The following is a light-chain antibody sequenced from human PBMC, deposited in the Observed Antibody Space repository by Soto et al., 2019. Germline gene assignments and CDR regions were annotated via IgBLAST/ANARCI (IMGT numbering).Light chain of an antibody. CDR2: DAS. V-gene: IGKV3-20*01. CDR1: QSAGNF. CDR3: QQYGTASIT. J-gene: IGKJ5*01. Sequence: EIVLTQSPGTLSLSPGERATLSCRASQSAGNFLAWYQQKPGQAPRLLIYDASNRATGIPARFSGSGSGTDFTLTISRLEPEDFAVYYCQQYGTASITFGQGTRLEI.